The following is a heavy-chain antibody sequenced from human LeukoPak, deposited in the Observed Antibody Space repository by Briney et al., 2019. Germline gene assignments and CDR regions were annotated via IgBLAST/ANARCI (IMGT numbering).Heavy chain of an antibody. CDR2: ISGSGGST. J-gene: IGHJ4*02. V-gene: IGHV3-23*01. CDR1: GFTFSSYA. D-gene: IGHD3-22*01. CDR3: AKDSAQYYYDSSGSFDY. Sequence: GGSLRLSCAASGFTFSSYAMSWVRQAPGKRLEWVSAISGSGGSTYYADSVKGRFAISRDNSKNTLYLQMNSLRAEDTAVYYCAKDSAQYYYDSSGSFDYWGQGTLVTVSS.